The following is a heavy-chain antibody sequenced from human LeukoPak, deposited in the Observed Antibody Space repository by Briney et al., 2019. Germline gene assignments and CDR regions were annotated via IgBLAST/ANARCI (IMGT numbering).Heavy chain of an antibody. D-gene: IGHD4-17*01. CDR1: GYSISSGYY. CDR3: ARVRGTVTTDFDY. V-gene: IGHV4-38-2*02. J-gene: IGHJ4*02. CDR2: IYHSGST. Sequence: SETLSLTCTVSGYSISSGYYWGWIRQPPGQGLEWIGSIYHSGSTYYNPSLKSRVTISVDTSKNQFSLKLSSVTAADTAVYYCARVRGTVTTDFDYWGQGTLVTVSS.